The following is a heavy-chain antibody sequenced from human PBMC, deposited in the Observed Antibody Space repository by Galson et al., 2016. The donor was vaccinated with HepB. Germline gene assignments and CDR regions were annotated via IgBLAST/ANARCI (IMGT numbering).Heavy chain of an antibody. CDR3: ARMSSGWRGDFDY. D-gene: IGHD6-19*01. J-gene: IGHJ4*02. V-gene: IGHV3-13*01. Sequence: SLRLSCAASGFIFSTYDMHWVRQAXXXGLXXVSSXXSAXDTYYPDSVKGRFTISRDNAKNSLYLQVNSLRAEDTAVYYCARMSSGWRGDFDYWGQGALVTVSS. CDR2: XXSAXDT. CDR1: GFIFSTYD.